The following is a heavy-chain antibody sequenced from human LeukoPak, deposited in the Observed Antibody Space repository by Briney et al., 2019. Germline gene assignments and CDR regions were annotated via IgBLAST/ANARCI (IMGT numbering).Heavy chain of an antibody. CDR2: IYYSGST. D-gene: IGHD5-18*01. CDR3: ARIVPYNYGYIDY. CDR1: GGSISPYY. J-gene: IGHJ4*02. V-gene: IGHV4-59*01. Sequence: PSETLSLTCTVSGGSISPYYWSWIRQLPGKGLEWIGYIYYSGSTNYNPSLRSRVTISVDTSKNQLSLKLSSVTAADTAVYYCARIVPYNYGYIDYWGQGTLVTVSS.